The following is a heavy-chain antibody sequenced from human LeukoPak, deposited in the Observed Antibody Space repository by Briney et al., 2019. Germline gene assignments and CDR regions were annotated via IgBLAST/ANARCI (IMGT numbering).Heavy chain of an antibody. D-gene: IGHD6-13*01. J-gene: IGHJ5*02. CDR1: GGSISSYY. V-gene: IGHV4-59*01. Sequence: KPSETLSLTCPVSGGSISSYYWSWIRQPPGKGLEWIGYIYYSGSTNYNPSLKSRVTISVDTSKNQFSLKLSSVTAADTAVYYCASTYSSSWYNWFDPWGQGTLVTVSS. CDR3: ASTYSSSWYNWFDP. CDR2: IYYSGST.